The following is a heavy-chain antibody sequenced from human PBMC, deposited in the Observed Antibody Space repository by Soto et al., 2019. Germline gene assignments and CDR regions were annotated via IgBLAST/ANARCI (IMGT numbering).Heavy chain of an antibody. CDR1: CG. CDR2: ISYDGSNK. CDR3: AKYAAARAYYYYGMYG. Sequence: CGTYYVSKAPGKGLEWVAVISYDGSNKYYADSVKGRFTISRDNSKNTLYLQMNSLRAEDTAVYYCAKYAAARAYYYYGMYGRGQWTAVTVSS. D-gene: IGHD6-13*01. V-gene: IGHV3-30*18. J-gene: IGHJ6*02.